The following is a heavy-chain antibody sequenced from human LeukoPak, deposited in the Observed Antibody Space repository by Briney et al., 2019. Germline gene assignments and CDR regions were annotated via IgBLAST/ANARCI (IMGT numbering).Heavy chain of an antibody. J-gene: IGHJ4*02. CDR1: GFXFSRYA. D-gene: IGHD5-18*01. CDR2: ISSNGGST. V-gene: IGHV3-64D*09. CDR3: VKARGIQLWLPGDY. Sequence: PGGSLRLSCSASGFXFSRYAIHWVRQAPGKGREYVSAISSNGGSTYYGDSVKGRFTISRDNSKNTLYLQMSSLRAEDTAVYYCVKARGIQLWLPGDYWGQGTLVTVSS.